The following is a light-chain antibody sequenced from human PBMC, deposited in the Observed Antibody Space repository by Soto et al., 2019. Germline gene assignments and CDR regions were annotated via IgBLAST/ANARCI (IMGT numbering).Light chain of an antibody. V-gene: IGLV2-11*01. CDR1: SSDVGGYNY. Sequence: QSALTQPRSVSGSPGQSVTISCTGTSSDVGGYNYVSWYQQHPGKAPKLMIYDVSKRPSGFPDRFSGSKSGNTASLTISGLQAEDEADYYCCSYAGSYTDYVFGTGTKVTVL. CDR3: CSYAGSYTDYV. CDR2: DVS. J-gene: IGLJ1*01.